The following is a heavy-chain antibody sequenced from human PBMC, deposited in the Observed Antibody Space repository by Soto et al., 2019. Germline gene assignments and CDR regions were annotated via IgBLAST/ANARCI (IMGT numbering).Heavy chain of an antibody. Sequence: QVQLVESGGGLVKPGGSLRLSCAASGFTFSDYYMSWIRQAPGKGLEWVSYISSSSSYTNYADSVKGRFTISRDNVKNSLYLQMNSLRAEDTAVYYCARDPIYHNYALERPWFDPWGQGPLVTVSS. J-gene: IGHJ5*02. CDR1: GFTFSDYY. CDR2: ISSSSSYT. CDR3: ARDPIYHNYALERPWFDP. D-gene: IGHD3-16*01. V-gene: IGHV3-11*06.